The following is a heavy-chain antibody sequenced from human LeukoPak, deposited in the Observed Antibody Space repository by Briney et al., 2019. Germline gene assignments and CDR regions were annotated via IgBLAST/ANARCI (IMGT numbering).Heavy chain of an antibody. CDR1: GYTLTKLS. Sequence: GASVKVSCKVSGYTLTKLSMHWGRQAPGKGLGWRGGFDPKEGETSYAQKFQGRVTMTDDTSTDTAYMELSSLRSEDTAVYYCATDSGAVAGRGYYFDYWGQGTLVTVSS. V-gene: IGHV1-24*01. J-gene: IGHJ4*02. CDR2: FDPKEGET. D-gene: IGHD6-19*01. CDR3: ATDSGAVAGRGYYFDY.